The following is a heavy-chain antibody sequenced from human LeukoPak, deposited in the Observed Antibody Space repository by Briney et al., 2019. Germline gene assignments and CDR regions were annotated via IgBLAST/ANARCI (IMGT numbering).Heavy chain of an antibody. CDR1: GCTFSNYE. D-gene: IGHD3-16*01. Sequence: GGSLRLSCAASGCTFSNYEVHWVRQAPGKGLEWVSYISTSGSTIYYPDSVKGRFTISRDNAKNSLYLQMNSLIAEDTAVYYCAKIARDLGGVFDYWGQGTLVTVSS. CDR2: ISTSGSTI. J-gene: IGHJ4*02. CDR3: AKIARDLGGVFDY. V-gene: IGHV3-48*03.